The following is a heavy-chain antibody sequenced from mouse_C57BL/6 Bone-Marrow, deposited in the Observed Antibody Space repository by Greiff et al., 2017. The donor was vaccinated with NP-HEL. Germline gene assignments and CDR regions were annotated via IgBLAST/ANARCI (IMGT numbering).Heavy chain of an antibody. CDR1: GFTFSSYA. Sequence: EVKLVESGGGLVKPGGSLKLSCAASGFTFSSYAMSWVRQTPEKRLEWVATISDGGSYTYYPDNVKGRFTISRDNAKDNLYLQMSHLNSEDTAMYYCAREVLLWSLYYYAMDYWGQGTSVTVSS. CDR3: AREVLLWSLYYYAMDY. D-gene: IGHD2-1*01. J-gene: IGHJ4*01. CDR2: ISDGGSYT. V-gene: IGHV5-4*01.